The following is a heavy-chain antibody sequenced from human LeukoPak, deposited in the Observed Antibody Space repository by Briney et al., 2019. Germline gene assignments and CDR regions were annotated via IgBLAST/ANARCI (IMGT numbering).Heavy chain of an antibody. CDR1: GGSISSSSYY. J-gene: IGHJ4*02. D-gene: IGHD4-11*01. CDR3: ARLVYSNYVDY. CDR2: IYYSGST. V-gene: IGHV4-39*01. Sequence: SETLSLTCTVSGGSISSSSYYWGWIRQPPGKGPEWIGSIYYSGSTYYNPSLKSRVTISVDTSKNQFSLKLRSVTAADTAVYYCARLVYSNYVDYWGQGTLVTVSS.